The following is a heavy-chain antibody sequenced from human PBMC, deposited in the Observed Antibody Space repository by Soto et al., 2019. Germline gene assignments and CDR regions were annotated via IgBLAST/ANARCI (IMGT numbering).Heavy chain of an antibody. V-gene: IGHV3-23*01. J-gene: IGHJ4*02. Sequence: GGSLRLSCAASGFTFSSYAMSWVRQAPGKGLEWVSAISGSGGSTYYADSVKGRFTISRDNSKNTLYLQMNSLRAEDTAVYYCAKGSKVVPAAGPFDYWGQGTLVTVSS. CDR3: AKGSKVVPAAGPFDY. D-gene: IGHD2-2*01. CDR2: ISGSGGST. CDR1: GFTFSSYA.